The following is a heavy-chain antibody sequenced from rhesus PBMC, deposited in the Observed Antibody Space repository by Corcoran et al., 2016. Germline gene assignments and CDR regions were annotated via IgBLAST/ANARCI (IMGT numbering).Heavy chain of an antibody. CDR3: ARYVAQVQSCDH. D-gene: IGHD5-12*01. V-gene: IGHV4-80*01. J-gene: IGHJ4*01. CDR2: INGDTGKT. Sequence: QVQLQESGPGLVKPSETLSLTCAVSGGSFRSYLWSWILQPPGKGLEWIGEINGDTGKTNYNPALKSRVTISKEASKNQVSLKLTAVTAADTAVYYCARYVAQVQSCDHWGQGVLVTVSS. CDR1: GGSFRSYL.